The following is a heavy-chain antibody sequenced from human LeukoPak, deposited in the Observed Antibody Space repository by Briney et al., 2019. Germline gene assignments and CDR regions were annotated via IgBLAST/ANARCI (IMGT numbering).Heavy chain of an antibody. D-gene: IGHD3-3*01. CDR2: IYYSGST. J-gene: IGHJ5*02. CDR1: GGSISSYY. V-gene: IGHV4-59*08. Sequence: SETLSLTCTVSGGSISSYYWIWIRQPPGKGLEWVGYIYYSGSTNYTPSLKSRVTISVDTSKNQFSLKLSSVTAADTAVYYCARRSGPSANWFDPWGQGTLVTVSS. CDR3: ARRSGPSANWFDP.